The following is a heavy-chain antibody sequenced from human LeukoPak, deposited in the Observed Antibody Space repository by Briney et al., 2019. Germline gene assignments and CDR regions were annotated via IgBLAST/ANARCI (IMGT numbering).Heavy chain of an antibody. D-gene: IGHD7-27*01. CDR1: GFTFSGHW. J-gene: IGHJ4*02. CDR3: ARDLNWGQVDY. V-gene: IGHV3-74*01. CDR2: INGDGSAT. Sequence: GGSLRLSCAASGFTFSGHWMYWLRQAPGKGLAWVSRINGDGSATNYAGSMKGRFTISRDNARNIVYLQMNSLREDDTAFYYCARDLNWGQVDYWGQGTLVTVSS.